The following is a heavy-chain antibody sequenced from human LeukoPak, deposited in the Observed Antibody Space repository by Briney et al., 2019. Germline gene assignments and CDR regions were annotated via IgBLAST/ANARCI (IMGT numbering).Heavy chain of an antibody. CDR2: INAGNGNT. CDR1: GYTFTSYA. J-gene: IGHJ4*02. CDR3: AATDLGDY. V-gene: IGHV1-3*01. Sequence: AASVKVSCKASGYTFTSYAMHWVRQAPGQRPEWMGWINAGNGNTKYFQKFQGRVTFTRDTSASTAYMELSSLRSEDTAVYYCAATDLGDYWGQGTLVTVSS. D-gene: IGHD4-17*01.